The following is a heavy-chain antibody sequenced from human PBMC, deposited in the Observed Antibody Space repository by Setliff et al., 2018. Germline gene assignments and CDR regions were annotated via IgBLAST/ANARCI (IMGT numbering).Heavy chain of an antibody. CDR1: GFTFNNYW. CDR2: IMQDGGAQ. J-gene: IGHJ4*02. CDR3: ARIFLYGTSRYFDN. V-gene: IGHV3-7*03. D-gene: IGHD3-3*01. Sequence: GGSLRLSCEAFGFTFNNYWMSWVRQAPGKGLEWVANIMQDGGAQYYLDSVKGRFTVSRDNSNNTLYLHMSSLGAEDTAVYFCARIFLYGTSRYFDNWGQGTLVTVSS.